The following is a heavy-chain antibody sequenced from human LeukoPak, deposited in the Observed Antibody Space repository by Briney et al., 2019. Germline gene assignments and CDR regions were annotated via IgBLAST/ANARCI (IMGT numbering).Heavy chain of an antibody. V-gene: IGHV4-34*01. D-gene: IGHD6-13*01. J-gene: IGHJ4*02. CDR3: ARFPAGSYYFDY. CDR2: INHSGST. Sequence: SETLSLTCAVHGGSFSGYYWSWIRQPPGKGLEWIGEINHSGSTNYNPSLKSRVTISVDTSKNQFSLKLSSVTAADTAVYYCARFPAGSYYFDYWGQGTLVTVSS. CDR1: GGSFSGYY.